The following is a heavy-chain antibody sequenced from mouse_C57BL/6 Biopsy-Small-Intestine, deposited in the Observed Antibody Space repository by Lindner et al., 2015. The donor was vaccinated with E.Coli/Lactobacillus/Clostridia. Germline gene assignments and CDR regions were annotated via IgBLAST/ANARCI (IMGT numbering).Heavy chain of an antibody. Sequence: SVKVSCKASGYTLSRYYMHWVRQTPGQGLEWMGIINPTDGSTSYPQKFQDRVTMTRDTSTSTIYTEMSSLRSEDTALYYCARGAPYCGGDCPFDYWGQGTLVTVSS. CDR1: GYTLSRYY. CDR2: INPTDGST. CDR3: ARGAPYCGGDCPFDY. J-gene: IGHJ4*01. V-gene: IGHV1-53*01. D-gene: IGHD1-1*02.